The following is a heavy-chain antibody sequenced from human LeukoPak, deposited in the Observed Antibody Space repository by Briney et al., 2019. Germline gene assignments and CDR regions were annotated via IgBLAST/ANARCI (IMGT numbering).Heavy chain of an antibody. CDR1: GYTFTCYY. CDR3: ARVPSSSAPFDY. Sequence: ASVKVSCKASGYTFTCYYMHWVRQAPGQGLEWMGRINPNSGGTNYAQKFQGRVTMTRDTSISTAYMELSRLRSDDTAVYYCARVPSSSAPFDYWGQGTLVTVSS. J-gene: IGHJ4*02. V-gene: IGHV1-2*06. D-gene: IGHD6-6*01. CDR2: INPNSGGT.